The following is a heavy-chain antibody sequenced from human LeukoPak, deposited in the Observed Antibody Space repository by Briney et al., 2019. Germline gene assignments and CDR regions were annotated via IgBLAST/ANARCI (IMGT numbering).Heavy chain of an antibody. CDR3: ARDCSGGSCYGY. CDR1: GYTFTGYY. V-gene: IGHV1-2*02. D-gene: IGHD2-15*01. J-gene: IGHJ4*02. CDR2: INPNSGGT. Sequence: ASVNVSCKASGYTFTGYYMHWVRQAPGQGLEWMGWINPNSGGTNYAQKFQGRVTMTRDTSISTAYMELSRLRSDDTAVYYCARDCSGGSCYGYWGQGTLVTVSS.